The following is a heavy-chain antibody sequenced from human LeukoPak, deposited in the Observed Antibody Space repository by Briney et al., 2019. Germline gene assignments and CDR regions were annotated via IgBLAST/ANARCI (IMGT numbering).Heavy chain of an antibody. CDR1: GGSISSYY. D-gene: IGHD6-19*01. CDR3: ARSRGSGWSEDYFHY. V-gene: IGHV4-59*01. J-gene: IGHJ4*02. Sequence: SETLSLTCTVSGGSISSYYWNWIRQPPGKGLEWMGYIYYSGSTNYNPSLKSRVTISVDTSKNQFSLKLSSVTAADTAVYYCARSRGSGWSEDYFHYWGQGTLVTVSS. CDR2: IYYSGST.